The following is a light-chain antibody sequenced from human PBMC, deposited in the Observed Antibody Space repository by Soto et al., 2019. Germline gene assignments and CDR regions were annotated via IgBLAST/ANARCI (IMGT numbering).Light chain of an antibody. J-gene: IGLJ1*01. V-gene: IGLV2-14*03. Sequence: QSALTQPASVSGSPGPSITISCTGTSSDVGAYDFVSWYQQHPDKAPKLMIYEVSNRPSGVSHRFSGSKSVNTATLTISGRQAEYEADYYCSSYTTSSTRVFGTGPKLTAL. CDR2: EVS. CDR1: SSDVGAYDF. CDR3: SSYTTSSTRV.